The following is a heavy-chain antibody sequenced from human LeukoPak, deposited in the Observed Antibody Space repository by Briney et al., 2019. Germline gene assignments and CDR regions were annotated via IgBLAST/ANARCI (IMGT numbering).Heavy chain of an antibody. Sequence: SETLSLTCTVSGGSISSGSHYWGWIRQPPGKGLEWIGNIYYSGNSYYNPSLKSRVTISVDASKNQFSLNLSSVTAADTAVYYCVRLGYCSGDRCLGDYWGQGTLVSVSS. CDR3: VRLGYCSGDRCLGDY. V-gene: IGHV4-39*01. J-gene: IGHJ4*02. CDR1: GGSISSGSHY. CDR2: IYYSGNS. D-gene: IGHD2-15*01.